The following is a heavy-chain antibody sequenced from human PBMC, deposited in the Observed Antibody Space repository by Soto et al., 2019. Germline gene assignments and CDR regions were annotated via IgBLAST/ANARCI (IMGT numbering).Heavy chain of an antibody. CDR1: GFTFSSCV. J-gene: IGHJ4*02. Sequence: EVHLLESGGGLVQPGESLRLSCGASGFTFSSCVMSWVRHAPGKGLEWVSSITDSGAGTYYADSVKGRFTISRDNSKNTMALQMNNLRAEDTGVYYCAKGLINGRWYAADWGQGTLVTVSS. D-gene: IGHD6-13*01. CDR3: AKGLINGRWYAAD. CDR2: ITDSGAGT. V-gene: IGHV3-23*01.